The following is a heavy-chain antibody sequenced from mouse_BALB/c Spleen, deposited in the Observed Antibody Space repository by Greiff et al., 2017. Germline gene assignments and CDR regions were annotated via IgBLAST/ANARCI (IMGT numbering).Heavy chain of an antibody. J-gene: IGHJ3*01. CDR3: ARGATPGAWFAY. V-gene: IGHV2-2*02. CDR1: GFSLTSYG. Sequence: VMLVESGPGLVQPSQSLSITCTVSGFSLTSYGVHWVRQSPGKGLEWLGVIWSGGSTDYNAAFISRLSISKDNSKSQVFFKMNSLQANDTAIYYCARGATPGAWFAYWGQGTLVTVSA. CDR2: IWSGGST. D-gene: IGHD3-1*01.